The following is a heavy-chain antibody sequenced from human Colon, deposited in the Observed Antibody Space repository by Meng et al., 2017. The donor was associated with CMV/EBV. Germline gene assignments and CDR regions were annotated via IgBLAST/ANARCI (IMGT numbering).Heavy chain of an antibody. V-gene: IGHV3-23*01. Sequence: GGSLRLSCAASGFSFSSYAMSWVRQAPGKGLEWVSTISGSGGSAYYADSVKGRFTFSRDNFKNTLYLQMSSLRAEDTAVYYCAKTARGWYSPNEYWGQGTLVTVSS. D-gene: IGHD6-19*01. J-gene: IGHJ4*02. CDR1: GFSFSSYA. CDR3: AKTARGWYSPNEY. CDR2: ISGSGGSA.